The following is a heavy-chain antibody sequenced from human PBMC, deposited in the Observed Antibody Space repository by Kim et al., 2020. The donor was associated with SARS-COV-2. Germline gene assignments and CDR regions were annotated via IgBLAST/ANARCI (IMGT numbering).Heavy chain of an antibody. Sequence: SETLSLTCTVSGGSISSSSYYWGWIRQPPGKGLEWIGSIYYSGSTYYNPSLKSRVTISVDTSKNQFSLKLSSVTAADTAVYYCARHGARVISPHRYYYGMDVWRQGTTVTVSS. J-gene: IGHJ6*02. CDR1: GGSISSSSYY. CDR2: IYYSGST. V-gene: IGHV4-39*01. D-gene: IGHD1-26*01. CDR3: ARHGARVISPHRYYYGMDV.